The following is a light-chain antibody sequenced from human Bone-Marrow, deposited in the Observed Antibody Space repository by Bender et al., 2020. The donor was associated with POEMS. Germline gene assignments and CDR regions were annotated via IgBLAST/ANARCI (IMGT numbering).Light chain of an antibody. J-gene: IGLJ3*02. CDR2: SSH. V-gene: IGLV1-44*01. CDR3: AVWDDSLNGWV. CDR1: SSNIGAHA. Sequence: QSVLTQPPSASGTPGQRVTISCSGGSSNIGAHAVNWYQHLPGTAPKLLIYSSHRRPSEVPDRFSGSRSGTLASLGISGLQSEDEADYYCAVWDDSLNGWVFGGGTKLTVL.